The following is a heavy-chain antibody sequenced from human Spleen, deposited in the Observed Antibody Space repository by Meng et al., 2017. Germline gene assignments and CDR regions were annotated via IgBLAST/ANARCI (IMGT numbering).Heavy chain of an antibody. CDR1: GYTFTSYY. D-gene: IGHD1-1*01. V-gene: IGHV1-46*01. CDR2: INPSGGST. J-gene: IGHJ3*02. Sequence: ASVKVSCKASGYTFTSYYMHWVRQAPGQGLEWMGTINPSGGSTSYAQKFQGRVTMTRDTSTSTVYMELSSLRSEDTAVYYCARDVQLERRDDAFDIWGQGTMVTVSS. CDR3: ARDVQLERRDDAFDI.